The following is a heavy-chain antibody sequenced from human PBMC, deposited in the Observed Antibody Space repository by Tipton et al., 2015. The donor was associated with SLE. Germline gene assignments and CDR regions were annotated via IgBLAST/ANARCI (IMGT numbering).Heavy chain of an antibody. J-gene: IGHJ4*02. V-gene: IGHV3-30*04. CDR3: ARDHQWQLPYFDH. CDR2: VSSDGSNS. Sequence: SLRLSCAASGFTFSTYAMHWVRQPPGKGLEWVAVVSSDGSNSEYGDSVKDRFIISRDTSKNTLYLQMNSLSAEDTAVYYCARDHQWQLPYFDHWGQGTLVTVSS. CDR1: GFTFSTYA. D-gene: IGHD4-23*01.